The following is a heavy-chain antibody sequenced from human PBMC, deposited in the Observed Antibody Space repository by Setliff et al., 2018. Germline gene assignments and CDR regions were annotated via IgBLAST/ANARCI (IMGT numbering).Heavy chain of an antibody. Sequence: GGSLRLSCTASGFTFGDYAMSWVRQAPGKGLEWVGFIKSKAYGGTTEYAASVKGRFTISRDDSKSIAYLQMSSLKTEDTALYYCTPWTGTSRLHYWGQGTLVTVSS. V-gene: IGHV3-49*04. CDR2: IKSKAYGGTT. CDR1: GFTFGDYA. CDR3: TPWTGTSRLHY. J-gene: IGHJ4*02. D-gene: IGHD1-7*01.